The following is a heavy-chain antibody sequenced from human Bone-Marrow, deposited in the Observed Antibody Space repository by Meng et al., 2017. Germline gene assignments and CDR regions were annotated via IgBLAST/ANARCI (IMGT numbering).Heavy chain of an antibody. D-gene: IGHD4-11*01. V-gene: IGHV4-34*01. J-gene: IGHJ4*02. CDR3: ARGPTTMAHDFDY. CDR1: GGSVRDYY. CDR2: INHSGST. Sequence: LQQWVPGLFKPSEPLSLTRVVSGGSVRDYYWSWIRQPPGKGLEWIGEINHSGSTNYNPSLESRATISVDTSQNNLSLKPSSVTAADSAVYSCARGPTTMAHDFDYWGQGTLVTVSS.